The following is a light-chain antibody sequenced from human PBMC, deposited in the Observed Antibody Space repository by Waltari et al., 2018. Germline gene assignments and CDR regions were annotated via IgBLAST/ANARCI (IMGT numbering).Light chain of an antibody. CDR1: QTVLYNSNDKNH. CDR2: RAS. CDR3: HQYYRRRT. J-gene: IGKJ1*01. V-gene: IGKV4-1*01. Sequence: DIVMTQSPDTLAVSLGERATINCKSSQTVLYNSNDKNHIAWYQQKPGQRPKLLIYRASTLESGVPYPFSCSGSGRECTLTLCGLQAEHVAVYYWHQYYRRRTFGQWTKGEIK.